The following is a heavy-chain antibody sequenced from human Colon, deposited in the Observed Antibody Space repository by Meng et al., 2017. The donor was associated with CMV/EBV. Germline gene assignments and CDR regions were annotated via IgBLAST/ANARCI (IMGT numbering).Heavy chain of an antibody. CDR2: IKRDGINT. CDR1: FSAYW. J-gene: IGHJ4*02. V-gene: IGHV3-74*03. CDR3: ARGWDSSSSKGRQDLAFDH. D-gene: IGHD6-13*01. Sequence: FSAYWMHWGRKAPGKGQVRGSRIKRDGINTQYAESVKGRFTITRDNSQNTLYLQMNSLGAADTAVYFCARGWDSSSSKGRQDLAFDHWGQGTLVTVSS.